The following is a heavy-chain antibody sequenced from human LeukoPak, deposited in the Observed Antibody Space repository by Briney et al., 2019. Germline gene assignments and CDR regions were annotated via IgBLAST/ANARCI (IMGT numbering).Heavy chain of an antibody. CDR3: ATGSYGYSYGDTYDY. J-gene: IGHJ4*02. CDR1: GGSLSGYY. Sequence: SETLSLTCAVYGGSLSGYYWSWIRQPPGKGLEWIGEINHSGSTNYNPSLKSRVTISVDTSKNQFSLKLSSVTAADTAVYYCATGSYGYSYGDTYDYWGQGTLVTVSS. D-gene: IGHD5-18*01. V-gene: IGHV4-34*01. CDR2: INHSGST.